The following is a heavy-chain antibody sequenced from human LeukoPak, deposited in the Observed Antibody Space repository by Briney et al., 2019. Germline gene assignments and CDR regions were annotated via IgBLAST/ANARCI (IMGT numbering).Heavy chain of an antibody. D-gene: IGHD3-16*01. V-gene: IGHV3-53*01. CDR3: ARGGAPGGFDY. CDR2: IYNSGTT. CDR1: GFTVSNSY. Sequence: GGSLRLSCAASGFTVSNSYMAWVRQAPGKGLEWVSFIYNSGTTSHADPVKGRFTISRDNPKNTLYLQMNTLRDDDTALYYCARGGAPGGFDYWGQGTLVTVSS. J-gene: IGHJ4*02.